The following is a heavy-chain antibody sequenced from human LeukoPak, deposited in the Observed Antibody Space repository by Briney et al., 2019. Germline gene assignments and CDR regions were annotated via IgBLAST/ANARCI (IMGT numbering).Heavy chain of an antibody. CDR1: DFTVSTNY. Sequence: GGSLRLSCAASDFTVSTNYMTWVRQAPGKGLEWVSVIYSGGSTYYADSVKGRFTISRDNSKNTLYLQMNSLRAEDTAVYYCARFFNYYDSSGYTYNWFDPWGQGTLVTASS. V-gene: IGHV3-53*01. D-gene: IGHD3-22*01. CDR2: IYSGGST. J-gene: IGHJ5*02. CDR3: ARFFNYYDSSGYTYNWFDP.